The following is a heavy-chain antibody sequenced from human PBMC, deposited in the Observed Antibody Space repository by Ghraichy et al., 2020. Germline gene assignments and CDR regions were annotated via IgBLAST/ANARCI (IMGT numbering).Heavy chain of an antibody. CDR2: INAGNGNT. CDR3: VREIAVAGRIGYFQH. CDR1: GYTFTSYA. V-gene: IGHV1-3*01. J-gene: IGHJ1*01. Sequence: ASVKVSCKASGYTFTSYAMHWVRQAPGQRLEWMGWINAGNGNTKYSQKFQGRVTITRDTSASTAYMELSSLRSEDTAVYYCVREIAVAGRIGYFQHWGQGTLVTVSS. D-gene: IGHD6-19*01.